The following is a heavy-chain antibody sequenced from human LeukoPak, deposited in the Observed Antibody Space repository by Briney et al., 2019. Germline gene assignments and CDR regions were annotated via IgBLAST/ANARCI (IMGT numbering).Heavy chain of an antibody. D-gene: IGHD4-23*01. V-gene: IGHV4-59*01. J-gene: IGHJ4*02. Sequence: SETLSLTCTVSGGSISSYYWSWIRQPPGKGLEWIGYIYYSGSTNYNPSLKSRVTISVDTSKNQFSLKLSSVTAADTAVYYCASDGGNSDLIFGYWGQGTLVTVSS. CDR1: GGSISSYY. CDR3: ASDGGNSDLIFGY. CDR2: IYYSGST.